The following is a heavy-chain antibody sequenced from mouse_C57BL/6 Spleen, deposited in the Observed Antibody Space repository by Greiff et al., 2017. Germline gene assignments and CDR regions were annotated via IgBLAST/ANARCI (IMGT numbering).Heavy chain of an antibody. CDR3: ARQEAAQATFDY. V-gene: IGHV5-17*01. D-gene: IGHD3-2*02. J-gene: IGHJ2*01. CDR2: ISSGSSTI. CDR1: GFTFSAYG. Sequence: EVKLMESGGGLVKPGGSLKLSCAASGFTFSAYGMHWVRQAPEKGLAWVAYISSGSSTIYYADTVKGRFTIARDNAKNTLFLQMTSLRSEDTAMYYCARQEAAQATFDYWGQGTTLTVSS.